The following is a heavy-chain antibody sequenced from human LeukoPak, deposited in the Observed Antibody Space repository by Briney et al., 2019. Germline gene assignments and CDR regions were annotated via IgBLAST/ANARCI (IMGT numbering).Heavy chain of an antibody. Sequence: SETLSLTCTVYGGSFSGYYWSWIRQPPGKGLEWIGEINHSGSTNYNPSLKSRVTISVDTSKNQFSLKLSSVTAADTAVYYCARGRRNWFDPWGQGTLVTVSS. CDR2: INHSGST. V-gene: IGHV4-34*01. CDR1: GGSFSGYY. CDR3: ARGRRNWFDP. J-gene: IGHJ5*02.